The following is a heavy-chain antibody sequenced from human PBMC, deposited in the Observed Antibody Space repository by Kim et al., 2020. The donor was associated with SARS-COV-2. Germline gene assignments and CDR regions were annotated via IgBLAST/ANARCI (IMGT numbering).Heavy chain of an antibody. D-gene: IGHD6-19*01. V-gene: IGHV5-10-1*01. CDR1: GYSFTSYW. CDR3: ARQLQGGSSGWEYFQH. Sequence: GESLKISCKGSGYSFTSYWISWVRQMPGKGLEWMGRIDPSDSYTNYSPSFQGHVTISADKSISTAYLQWSSLKASDTAMYYCARQLQGGSSGWEYFQHWGQGTLVTVSS. J-gene: IGHJ1*01. CDR2: IDPSDSYT.